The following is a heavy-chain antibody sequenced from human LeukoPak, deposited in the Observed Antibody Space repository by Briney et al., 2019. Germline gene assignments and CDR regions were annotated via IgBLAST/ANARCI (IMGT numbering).Heavy chain of an antibody. V-gene: IGHV1-8*01. CDR2: MNPNSGNT. J-gene: IGHJ6*03. CDR3: ARRAVAYYYYYYMDV. Sequence: ASVKVSCKASGYTFTSYDINWVRQATGQGLEWMGWMNPNSGNTGYAQKLQGRVTMTTDTSTSTAYMELRSLRSDDTAVYYCARRAVAYYYYYYMDVWGKGTTVTVSS. D-gene: IGHD6-19*01. CDR1: GYTFTSYD.